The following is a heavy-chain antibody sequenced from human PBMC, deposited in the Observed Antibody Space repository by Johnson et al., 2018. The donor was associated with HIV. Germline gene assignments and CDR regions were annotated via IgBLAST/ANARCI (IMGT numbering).Heavy chain of an antibody. CDR3: ARGMVVAATKAFDI. CDR2: ISYDGSNK. V-gene: IGHV3-30*03. J-gene: IGHJ3*02. CDR1: GFTFSNYG. D-gene: IGHD2-15*01. Sequence: QVQLVESGGGLVQPGGSLRLSCAASGFTFSNYGMHWVRQAPGKGLEWVAIISYDGSNKYYADSVKGRFTISRDNSKNTLYLQMNSLRAEDTAVYYCARGMVVAATKAFDIWGQGTMVTVSS.